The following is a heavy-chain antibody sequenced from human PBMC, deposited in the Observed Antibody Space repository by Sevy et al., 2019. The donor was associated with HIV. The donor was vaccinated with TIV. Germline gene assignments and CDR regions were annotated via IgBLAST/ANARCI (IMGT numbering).Heavy chain of an antibody. V-gene: IGHV3-53*01. CDR1: GFTVSSNY. D-gene: IGHD3-22*01. Sequence: GGSLRLSCAASGFTVSSNYMSWVRQAPGKGLEWVSVIYSGGSTYYADSVKGRFTISRDNSKNTRYLQMNSLRAEDTAVYYCARRKRGRYYDGSGYWPFDYWGQGTLVTVSS. J-gene: IGHJ4*02. CDR3: ARRKRGRYYDGSGYWPFDY. CDR2: IYSGGST.